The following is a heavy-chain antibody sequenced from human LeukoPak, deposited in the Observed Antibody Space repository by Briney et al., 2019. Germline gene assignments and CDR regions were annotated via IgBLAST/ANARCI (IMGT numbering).Heavy chain of an antibody. J-gene: IGHJ4*02. CDR3: AKDTGGGNSDYFDY. CDR2: IWYDGSNK. CDR1: GFTFSGYG. V-gene: IGHV3-33*06. D-gene: IGHD2-8*02. Sequence: GGSLRLSCAASGFTFSGYGMHWVRQAPGKGLEWVAVIWYDGSNKYYADSVKGRFTISRDNSKNTLYLQMNSLRAEDTAVYYCAKDTGGGNSDYFDYWGQGTLVTVSS.